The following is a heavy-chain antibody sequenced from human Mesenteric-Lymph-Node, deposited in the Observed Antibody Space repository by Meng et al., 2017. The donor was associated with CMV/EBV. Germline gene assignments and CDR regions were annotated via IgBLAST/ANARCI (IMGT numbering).Heavy chain of an antibody. V-gene: IGHV4-34*01. CDR2: INHSGST. Sequence: QVQLPQWGAGLLKPSGTLSLPCAVYGGSFSGYYWSWIRQPPGKGLEWIGEINHSGSTNYNPSLKSRVTISVDTSKNQFSLKLSSVTAADTAVYYCARHQRWLKSEGGFNYWGQGTLVTVSS. D-gene: IGHD4-23*01. CDR3: ARHQRWLKSEGGFNY. J-gene: IGHJ4*02. CDR1: GGSFSGYY.